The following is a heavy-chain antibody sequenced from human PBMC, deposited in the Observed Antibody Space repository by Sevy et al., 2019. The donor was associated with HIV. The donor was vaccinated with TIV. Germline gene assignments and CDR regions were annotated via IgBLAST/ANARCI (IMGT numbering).Heavy chain of an antibody. V-gene: IGHV3-64D*06. J-gene: IGHJ4*02. D-gene: IGHD3-3*02. CDR2: ITSNGLTT. CDR1: GFIFGDNI. Sequence: GGSLRLSCSASGFIFGDNIMHWVRQAPGKRFEYVSGITSNGLTTHYADSVKGRFTISRDNSKDTMYLQMSSLRPEDTAVYYCVKDRSISQDFDSWGQGTLVTVSS. CDR3: VKDRSISQDFDS.